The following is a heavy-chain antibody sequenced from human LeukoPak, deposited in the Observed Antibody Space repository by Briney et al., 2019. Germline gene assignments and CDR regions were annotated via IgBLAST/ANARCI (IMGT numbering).Heavy chain of an antibody. V-gene: IGHV3-30*18. CDR3: AERSY. CDR1: GFTFSSYA. Sequence: PGGSLRLSCAASGFTFSSYAMHWVRQAPGKGLEWVAVISYDGSNKYYADSVKGRFTISRDNSKNTLYLQMNSLRAEDTAMYYCAERSYWGQGTLVTVSS. CDR2: ISYDGSNK. J-gene: IGHJ4*02.